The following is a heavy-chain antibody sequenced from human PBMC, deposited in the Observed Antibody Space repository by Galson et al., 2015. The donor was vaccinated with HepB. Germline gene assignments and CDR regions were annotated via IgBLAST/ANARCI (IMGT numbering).Heavy chain of an antibody. CDR1: GFSFNTSGVG. V-gene: IGHV2-5*02. D-gene: IGHD5-12*01. CDR2: IYWDDDQ. Sequence: PALVKPTQTLALTCTLSGFSFNTSGVGVGWIRQPPGKTLEWLALIYWDDDQRYSPSLKSRLTITKDTSKSLVVLTLTNLDPVDTATYYCIYRRRGYRGSIEDYWGQGTLVTVSS. J-gene: IGHJ4*02. CDR3: IYRRRGYRGSIEDY.